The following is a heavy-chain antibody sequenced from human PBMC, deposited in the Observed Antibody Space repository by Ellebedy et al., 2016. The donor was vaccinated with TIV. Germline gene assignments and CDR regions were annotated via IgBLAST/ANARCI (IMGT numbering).Heavy chain of an antibody. CDR1: GGSISSYY. D-gene: IGHD3-10*01. CDR3: ARDRRIDYYGSGSSPSYYYYYYMDV. CDR2: IYTSGST. J-gene: IGHJ6*03. Sequence: SETLSLTXTVSGGSISSYYWSWIRQPAGKGLEWIGRIYTSGSTNYNPSLKSRVTMSVDTSKNQFSLKLSSVTAADTAVYYCARDRRIDYYGSGSSPSYYYYYYMDVWGKGTTVTVSS. V-gene: IGHV4-4*07.